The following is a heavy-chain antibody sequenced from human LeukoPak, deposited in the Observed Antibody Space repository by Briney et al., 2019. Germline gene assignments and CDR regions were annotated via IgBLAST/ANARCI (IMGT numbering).Heavy chain of an antibody. J-gene: IGHJ4*02. V-gene: IGHV3-30*18. Sequence: AGSLRLSCAASGFTFSSYGMPWVRQAPGKGLEWVAVISYDGSNKYYADSVKGRFTISRDNSKNTLYLQMNSLRAEDTAVYYCAKLLGYCSSTSCYETDYWGQETLVTVSS. D-gene: IGHD2-2*01. CDR1: GFTFSSYG. CDR3: AKLLGYCSSTSCYETDY. CDR2: ISYDGSNK.